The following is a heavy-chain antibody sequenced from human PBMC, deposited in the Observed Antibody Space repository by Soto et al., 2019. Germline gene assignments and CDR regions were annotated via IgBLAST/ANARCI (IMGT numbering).Heavy chain of an antibody. Sequence: QVQLQESGPGLVKPSQTLSLTCTVSGGSISSGGYYWSWIRQHPGKGLEWIGYIYYSGSTYYNPSLKSRVTISVDTSKNQFSLKLSSVTAADTAVYYCARDRGGDFWSDDNPYNWFDPWGQGTLVTVSS. CDR3: ARDRGGDFWSDDNPYNWFDP. D-gene: IGHD3-3*01. CDR2: IYYSGST. V-gene: IGHV4-31*03. J-gene: IGHJ5*02. CDR1: GGSISSGGYY.